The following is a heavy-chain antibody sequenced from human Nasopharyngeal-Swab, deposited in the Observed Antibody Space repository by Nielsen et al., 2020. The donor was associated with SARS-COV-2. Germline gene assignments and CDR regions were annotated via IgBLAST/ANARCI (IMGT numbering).Heavy chain of an antibody. CDR3: ASYGAGSYYSTGVYY. Sequence: GVLKISCAASGLTFSSYAMRWVRQAPGEGLEWVSGINSGGTTTFYADIVKGRFTIPRDNSKHTLYLQLNSLKVEDTAVYYCASYGAGSYYSTGVYYWGQGTRVIVSS. CDR2: INSGGTTT. D-gene: IGHD3-10*01. J-gene: IGHJ4*02. V-gene: IGHV3-23*01. CDR1: GLTFSSYA.